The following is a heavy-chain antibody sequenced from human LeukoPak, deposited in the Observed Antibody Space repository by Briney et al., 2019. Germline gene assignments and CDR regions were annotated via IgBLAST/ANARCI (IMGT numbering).Heavy chain of an antibody. Sequence: GGSLRLSCAASGFTFSSYGMHWVRQAPGKGLVWVSRIGNGGTDTRYADSVKGRFTISRDNARNTLYLQMNSLRAEDTAVYYCAREGYSYGYPTDWFDPWGQGTLVTVSS. CDR2: IGNGGTDT. CDR3: AREGYSYGYPTDWFDP. V-gene: IGHV3-74*01. J-gene: IGHJ5*02. CDR1: GFTFSSYG. D-gene: IGHD5-18*01.